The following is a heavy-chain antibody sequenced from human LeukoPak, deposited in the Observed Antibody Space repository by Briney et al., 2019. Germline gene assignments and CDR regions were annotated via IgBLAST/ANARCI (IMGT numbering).Heavy chain of an antibody. J-gene: IGHJ3*02. CDR2: IYHSGST. Sequence: KTSQTLSLTCAVSGGSISSGGYASSWLRQPPGKGLEWIGDIYHSGSTYYNPSAKSRVTISVDRSTNQFSLKLSSVTAADTAVYYCARGRDYYGSGSYHDAFDIWGQGTMVTVSS. CDR1: GGSISSGGYA. CDR3: ARGRDYYGSGSYHDAFDI. V-gene: IGHV4-30-2*01. D-gene: IGHD3-10*01.